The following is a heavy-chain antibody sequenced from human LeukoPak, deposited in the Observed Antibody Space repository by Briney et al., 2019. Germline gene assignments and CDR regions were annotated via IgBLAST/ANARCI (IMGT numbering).Heavy chain of an antibody. CDR2: IRQDGNEK. CDR3: ARGHITFDFDS. CDR1: GTNLSIYW. Sequence: GGSLRLSCATSGTNLSIYWMSWVRQAPGKGLEWVANIRQDGNEKYYVDSLKGRFTISRDNAKNSLYLQMNSLRSEDSGVYFCARGHITFDFDSWGPGTLVTVSA. V-gene: IGHV3-7*04. D-gene: IGHD3-16*01. J-gene: IGHJ4*02.